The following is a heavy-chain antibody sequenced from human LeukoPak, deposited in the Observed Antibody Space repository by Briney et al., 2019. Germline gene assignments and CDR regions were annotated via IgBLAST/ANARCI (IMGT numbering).Heavy chain of an antibody. V-gene: IGHV4-30-4*01. CDR1: GGSISSGNYY. CDR3: ARYYFDGYGMDV. Sequence: SETLSLTCIVSGGSISSGNYYWRWIRQPPGKGLEWIGYIYYSGTTYYNPSLKSRVTISVDTSKNHFSLKLSSVTAADTAVYYCARYYFDGYGMDVWGQGTTVTVSS. D-gene: IGHD3-9*01. CDR2: IYYSGTT. J-gene: IGHJ6*02.